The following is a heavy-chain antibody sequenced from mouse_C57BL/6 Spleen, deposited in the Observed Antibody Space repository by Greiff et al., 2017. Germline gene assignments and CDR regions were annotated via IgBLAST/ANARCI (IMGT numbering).Heavy chain of an antibody. CDR2: IYPGDGDT. V-gene: IGHV1-82*01. CDR1: GYAFSSSW. J-gene: IGHJ3*01. Sequence: VQLQQSGPELVKPGASVKISCKASGYAFSSSWMNWVKQRPGKGLEWIGRIYPGDGDTNYNGKFKGKATLTADKSSSTAYMQLSSLTSEDSAVYFGARYDYDGFAYWGQGTLVTVSA. CDR3: ARYDYDGFAY. D-gene: IGHD2-4*01.